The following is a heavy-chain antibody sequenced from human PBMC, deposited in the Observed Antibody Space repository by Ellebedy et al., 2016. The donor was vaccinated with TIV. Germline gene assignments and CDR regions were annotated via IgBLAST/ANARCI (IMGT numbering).Heavy chain of an antibody. Sequence: GESLKISXAASGFTFRSYTMNWVLQAPGKGLEWVSSISSSRDIYYVDAVKGRFTISRDNAKNSLYLQMNSLRAEDTAVYYCASDTSDYSSGWFDYWGQGTLVTVSS. J-gene: IGHJ4*02. CDR3: ASDTSDYSSGWFDY. CDR1: GFTFRSYT. V-gene: IGHV3-21*01. CDR2: ISSSRDI. D-gene: IGHD6-19*01.